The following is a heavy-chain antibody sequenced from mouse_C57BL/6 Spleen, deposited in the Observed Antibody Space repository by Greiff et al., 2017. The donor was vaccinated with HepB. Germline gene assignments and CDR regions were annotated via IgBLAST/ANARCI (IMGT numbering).Heavy chain of an antibody. D-gene: IGHD1-1*01. CDR1: GFTFSSYA. CDR2: ISDGGSYT. V-gene: IGHV5-4*03. Sequence: EVKLVESGGGLVKPGGSLKLSCAASGFTFSSYAMSWVRQTPEKRLEWVATISDGGSYTYYPDNVKGRFTISRDNAKNNLYLQMSHLKSEDTAMYYCARVGRFITPGYFDVWGTGTTVTVSS. J-gene: IGHJ1*03. CDR3: ARVGRFITPGYFDV.